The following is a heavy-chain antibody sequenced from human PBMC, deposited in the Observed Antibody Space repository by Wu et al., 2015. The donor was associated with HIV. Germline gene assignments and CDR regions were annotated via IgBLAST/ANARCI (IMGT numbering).Heavy chain of an antibody. CDR3: ASPRSPGFSSAWPTYFDY. D-gene: IGHD6-19*01. J-gene: IGHJ4*02. CDR2: IIPLFGTT. CDR1: GNTFNA. Sequence: QVQLVQSGPEVKKPGSSVRVSCKASGNTFNAINWVRQAPGQGLEWMGGIIPLFGTTDYAQIFQGRVTITTDESTSTAYMRLSSLRSEDTAVYYCASPRSPGFSSAWPTYFDYWGQGTLVTVSS. V-gene: IGHV1-69*05.